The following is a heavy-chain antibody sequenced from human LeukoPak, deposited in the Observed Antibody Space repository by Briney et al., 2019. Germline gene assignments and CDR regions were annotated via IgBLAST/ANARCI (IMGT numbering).Heavy chain of an antibody. J-gene: IGHJ4*02. CDR2: IYYSGST. CDR1: GGSISSSSYY. D-gene: IGHD4-17*01. CDR3: ARDIPAVTTLDY. V-gene: IGHV4-39*02. Sequence: PSETLSLTCTVSGGSISSSSYYWGWIRQPPGKGLEWIGSIYYSGSTYYNPSLKSRVTISVDTSKNQFSLKLSSVTAADTAVYYCARDIPAVTTLDYWGQGTLVTVSS.